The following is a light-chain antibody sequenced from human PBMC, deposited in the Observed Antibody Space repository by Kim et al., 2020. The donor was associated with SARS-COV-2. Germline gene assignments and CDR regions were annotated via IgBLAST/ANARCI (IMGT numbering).Light chain of an antibody. J-gene: IGKJ5*01. CDR1: RGVTSNY. CDR3: HQYDSPPST. Sequence: SPGEKATLSCRASRGVTSNYLAWYQQKPGQAPRLLIYIASSRATGIPDRFSGSGSGTEFTLTISRLEPEDFAVYYCHQYDSPPSTFGQGTRLEIK. CDR2: IAS. V-gene: IGKV3-20*01.